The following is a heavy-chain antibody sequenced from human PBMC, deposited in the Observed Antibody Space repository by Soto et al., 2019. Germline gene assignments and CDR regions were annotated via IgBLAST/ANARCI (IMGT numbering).Heavy chain of an antibody. D-gene: IGHD2-15*01. CDR3: ARDVGCSGGSCFRGYYYYGMDV. V-gene: IGHV4-31*03. Sequence: QVQLQESGPGLVKPSQTLSLTCTVSGGSISSGGYYWSWIRQHPGKGLEWIGYIYYSGSTYYNPSLKSRVTISVDTSKNQFSLKLSSVTAADTAVYYCARDVGCSGGSCFRGYYYYGMDVWGQGTPVTVSS. CDR1: GGSISSGGYY. J-gene: IGHJ6*02. CDR2: IYYSGST.